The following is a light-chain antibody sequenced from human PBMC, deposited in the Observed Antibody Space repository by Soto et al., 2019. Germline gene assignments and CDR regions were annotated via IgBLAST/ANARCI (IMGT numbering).Light chain of an antibody. CDR3: MQSIQLPWT. V-gene: IGKV2D-29*01. CDR1: QTLLRSDGKTY. J-gene: IGKJ1*01. Sequence: DIVMTHTPLSLSVTPGQPASISCKSSQTLLRSDGKTYLSWYLQKPGQPPQLLMYEVSNRFSGVPERFSGSGSGTDFTLKISRVESEDVGVYYCMQSIQLPWTFGQGTKVDIK. CDR2: EVS.